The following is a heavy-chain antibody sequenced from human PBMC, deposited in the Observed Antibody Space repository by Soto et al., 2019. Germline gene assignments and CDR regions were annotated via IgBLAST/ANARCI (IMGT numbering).Heavy chain of an antibody. CDR1: GYTFSDFD. J-gene: IGHJ6*02. Sequence: ASVKVSCKASGYTFSDFDINWLRQASGQGPEWMGWMNAKSGDTFFAQRFQGKFDMTWDTSLSTAYMEVGSLTSDDTAMYYCARGNPFNYAGFDVWGQGTTVTVSS. CDR2: MNAKSGDT. CDR3: ARGNPFNYAGFDV. D-gene: IGHD3-16*01. V-gene: IGHV1-8*01.